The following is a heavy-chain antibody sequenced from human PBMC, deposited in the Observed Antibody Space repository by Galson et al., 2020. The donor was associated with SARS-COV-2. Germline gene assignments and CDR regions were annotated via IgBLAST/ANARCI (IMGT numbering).Heavy chain of an antibody. D-gene: IGHD5-18*01. Sequence: TLSLTCSVSGGSIRSYSWSWIRQSPGKGLEWIGYIYYTGSTKYNPSLESRVTISVDTSQNQFSLTLTSVTVADTAMYYCARRGYSYGVMYYFDYWGQGTLVTVSS. J-gene: IGHJ4*02. CDR2: IYYTGST. CDR3: ARRGYSYGVMYYFDY. V-gene: IGHV4-59*08. CDR1: GGSIRSYS.